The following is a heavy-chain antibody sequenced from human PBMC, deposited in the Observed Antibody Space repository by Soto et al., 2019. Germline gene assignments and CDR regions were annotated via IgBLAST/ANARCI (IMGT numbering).Heavy chain of an antibody. Sequence: PSETLALTCAVSGGSVSSGNYYWSWLRQPPGKGLEWIGYVYYTGSTNYNPSLKSRVTISVDTSKNQFSLRLSSVTAADTAVYFCARAIHDYDTTGYLSFDYWGQGTLVTGSS. J-gene: IGHJ4*02. CDR3: ARAIHDYDTTGYLSFDY. CDR2: VYYTGST. D-gene: IGHD3-22*01. V-gene: IGHV4-61*01. CDR1: GGSVSSGNYY.